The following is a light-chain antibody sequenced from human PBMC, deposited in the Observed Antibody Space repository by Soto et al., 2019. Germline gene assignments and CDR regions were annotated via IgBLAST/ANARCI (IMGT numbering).Light chain of an antibody. CDR2: DVS. Sequence: QSVLTQPPSASGSRGQSVTISWTGTSSDVGGYNFVSWYQHHPGKAPKLMIYDVSKRPSGVPDRFSGSKSGNTASLTVSGLQAEDEADYYCSSYAGINFYVFGAGTKVTVL. CDR1: SSDVGGYNF. J-gene: IGLJ1*01. V-gene: IGLV2-8*01. CDR3: SSYAGINFYV.